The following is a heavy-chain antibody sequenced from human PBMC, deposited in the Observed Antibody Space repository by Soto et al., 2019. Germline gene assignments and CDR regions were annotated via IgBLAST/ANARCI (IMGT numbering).Heavy chain of an antibody. Sequence: PGGSLRLSCAASGFTSSSYWMHWVRQAPGKGLVWVSRINSDGRSTNYADSVKGRFTISRDNAKNTVYLQMNSLRVEDTAVYYCARGAGGYYYMDVWGKGTTVTVSS. CDR3: ARGAGGYYYMDV. V-gene: IGHV3-74*01. D-gene: IGHD3-10*01. CDR2: INSDGRST. J-gene: IGHJ6*03. CDR1: GFTSSSYW.